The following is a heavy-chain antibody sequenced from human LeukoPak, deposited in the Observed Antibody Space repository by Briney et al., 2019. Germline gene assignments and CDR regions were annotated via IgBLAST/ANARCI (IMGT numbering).Heavy chain of an antibody. Sequence: GGSLRLSCAASGFTFSSYAMSWVRQAPGKGLEWVSAISGSGGSTYYADSVKGRFTISRDNSKNTLYLQMNSLRAEDTAVYYCAKEGSSQRYYYYYYMDVWGKGTTVTVSS. CDR2: ISGSGGST. V-gene: IGHV3-23*01. CDR1: GFTFSSYA. D-gene: IGHD6-6*01. CDR3: AKEGSSQRYYYYYYMDV. J-gene: IGHJ6*03.